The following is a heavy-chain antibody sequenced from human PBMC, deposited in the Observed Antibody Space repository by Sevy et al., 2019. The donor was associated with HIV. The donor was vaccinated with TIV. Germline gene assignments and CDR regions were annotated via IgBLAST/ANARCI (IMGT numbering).Heavy chain of an antibody. CDR1: GFTFSSYA. J-gene: IGHJ3*02. Sequence: GGSLRLSCAASGFTFSSYALNWVRQAPGKGLEWVSTIYGSRGVTYYADYVKGRFTISRDNSKNTLYLQMNSLRTEDTCVYFWAGGRYDSSGSFDAFDIWGQGTMVTVSS. CDR2: IYGSRGVT. CDR3: AGGRYDSSGSFDAFDI. D-gene: IGHD3-22*01. V-gene: IGHV3-23*01.